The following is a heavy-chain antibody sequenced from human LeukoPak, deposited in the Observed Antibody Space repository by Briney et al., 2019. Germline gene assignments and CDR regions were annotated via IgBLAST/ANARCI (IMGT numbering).Heavy chain of an antibody. V-gene: IGHV1-2*02. CDR2: INPNSGGT. D-gene: IGHD1-26*01. J-gene: IGHJ4*02. Sequence: ASVKVSCEGSGYTFTGYYMHWVRQAPGQGLEWMGWINPNSGGTNYAQKFQGRVTMTRDTSISTAYMELSRLRSDDTAVYYCARAPVEWELLEGDYWGQGTPVTVSS. CDR1: GYTFTGYY. CDR3: ARAPVEWELLEGDY.